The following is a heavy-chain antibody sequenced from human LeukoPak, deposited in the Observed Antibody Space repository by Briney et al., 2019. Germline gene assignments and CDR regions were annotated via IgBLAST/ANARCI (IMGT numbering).Heavy chain of an antibody. CDR3: AKDRYDSSGWFLGNWFDP. V-gene: IGHV1-69*06. D-gene: IGHD6-19*01. J-gene: IGHJ5*02. Sequence: SVKVSCKASGGTFSSYAISWVRQAPGQGLEWMGGIIPIFGTANYAQKFQGRVTITADKSTSTAYMELSSLRSEDTAVYYCAKDRYDSSGWFLGNWFDPWGQGTLVTVSS. CDR1: GGTFSSYA. CDR2: IIPIFGTA.